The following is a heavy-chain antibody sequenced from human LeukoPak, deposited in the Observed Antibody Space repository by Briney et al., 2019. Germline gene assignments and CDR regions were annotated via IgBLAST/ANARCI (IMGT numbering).Heavy chain of an antibody. CDR3: ARADGVKNAHDAFDI. CDR2: IIPTLGIA. J-gene: IGHJ3*02. CDR1: GGTFSSYA. Sequence: SVKVSCKASGGTFSSYAISWVRQAPGQGLEWMGRIIPTLGIANYAQKFQGRVTITADKSTSTAYMELSSLRSEDTAVYYCARADGVKNAHDAFDIWGQGTMVTVSS. V-gene: IGHV1-69*04. D-gene: IGHD3-3*01.